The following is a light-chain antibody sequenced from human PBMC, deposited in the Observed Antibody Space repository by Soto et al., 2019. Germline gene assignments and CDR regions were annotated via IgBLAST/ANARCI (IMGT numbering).Light chain of an antibody. J-gene: IGKJ5*01. V-gene: IGKV1-9*01. CDR2: AAS. Sequence: DIQLTQSPSFLSASVGDRVTITCRASQGISSYLVWYQQKPGKAPKLLIYAASTLQSGVPSRFGGSGSGTEFTLTISSLQPEDFATYYCQQLDSYPISLGQGTRLEIK. CDR1: QGISSY. CDR3: QQLDSYPIS.